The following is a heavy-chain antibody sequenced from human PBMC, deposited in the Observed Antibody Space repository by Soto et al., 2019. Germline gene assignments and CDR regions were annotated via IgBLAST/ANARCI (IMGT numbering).Heavy chain of an antibody. D-gene: IGHD2-2*01. CDR1: GFTFSSYG. Sequence: GGSLRLSCAASGFTFSSYGMHWVRQAPGKGLEWVAVIWYDGSTIYYADSVKGRFTISRDNAKNSLYLQMNSLRAEDTAVYYCARVDPPAKSWGQGTLVTVSS. J-gene: IGHJ5*02. CDR2: IWYDGSTI. V-gene: IGHV3-33*01. CDR3: ARVDPPAKS.